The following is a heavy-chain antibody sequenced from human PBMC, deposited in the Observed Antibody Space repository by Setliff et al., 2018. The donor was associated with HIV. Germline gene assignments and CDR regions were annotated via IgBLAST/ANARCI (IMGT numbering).Heavy chain of an antibody. D-gene: IGHD3-22*01. V-gene: IGHV3-23*01. J-gene: IGHJ4*02. CDR1: GFTFSTYA. Sequence: PGGSLRLSCAASGFTFSTYAMGWVRQAPGKGLEWVSTVGAVGGPTHYAESVKGRFTISKDNSKNTLYLQMSSLRDEDTAVYYCVRGRYDTSGYSGFDYWGQGTLVTVSS. CDR2: VGAVGGPT. CDR3: VRGRYDTSGYSGFDY.